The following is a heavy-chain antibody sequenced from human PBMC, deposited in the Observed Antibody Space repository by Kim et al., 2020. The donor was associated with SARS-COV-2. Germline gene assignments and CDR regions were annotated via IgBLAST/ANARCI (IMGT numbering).Heavy chain of an antibody. D-gene: IGHD3-10*01. J-gene: IGHJ4*02. CDR1: GYTFTSYY. V-gene: IGHV1-46*01. CDR3: ARLNYYGSGSYDY. Sequence: ASVKVSCKASGYTFTSYYMHWVRQAPAQGLEWMGIINPSGGSTSYAQKFQGRVTMTRVTSTSTVYMERSSLRSQDTDVYYCARLNYYGSGSYDYWGQVTLVTVSS. CDR2: INPSGGST.